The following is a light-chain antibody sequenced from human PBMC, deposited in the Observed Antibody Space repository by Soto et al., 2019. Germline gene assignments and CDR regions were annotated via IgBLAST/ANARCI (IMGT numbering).Light chain of an antibody. CDR1: QSVSATY. CDR3: QVYVRSPMYT. CDR2: GAS. Sequence: EIVLMQSPGTLSLSPGERATLSCRASQSVSATYLAWYQQKPGQAPRLLIYGASNRATGIPDRFTGSGSGTDFTLTISRLEPGDFAVYFCQVYVRSPMYTFGQGTKLEIK. V-gene: IGKV3-20*01. J-gene: IGKJ2*01.